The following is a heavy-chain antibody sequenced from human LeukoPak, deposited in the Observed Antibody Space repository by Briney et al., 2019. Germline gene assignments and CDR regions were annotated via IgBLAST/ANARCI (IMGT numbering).Heavy chain of an antibody. D-gene: IGHD3-22*01. J-gene: IGHJ4*02. CDR3: TTGLGDYYDSSGYYYRGYFDY. Sequence: TGGSLRLSCAASGFTFSNAWMSWVRQAPGKGLEWVGRIKSKTDGGTTDYAAPVKGRFTISRDDSKNTLYLQMNSLKTEDTAVYYCTTGLGDYYDSSGYYYRGYFDYWGQGTLVTVSS. CDR2: IKSKTDGGTT. CDR1: GFTFSNAW. V-gene: IGHV3-15*01.